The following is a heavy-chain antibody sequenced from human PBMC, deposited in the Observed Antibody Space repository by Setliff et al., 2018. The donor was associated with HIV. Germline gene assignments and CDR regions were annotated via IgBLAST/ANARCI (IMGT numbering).Heavy chain of an antibody. V-gene: IGHV4-4*09. CDR1: RGSINSYY. D-gene: IGHD3-10*01. CDR3: ARAYFGSGIYY. CDR2: IYTSGST. J-gene: IGHJ4*02. Sequence: PSETLSLTCTVSRGSINSYYWSWIRQPPGKGLEWIGYIYTSGSTNYNPSLKSRVTISVDTSKNQFSLKLYSVTAADTAVYYCARAYFGSGIYYWGQGTLVTVSS.